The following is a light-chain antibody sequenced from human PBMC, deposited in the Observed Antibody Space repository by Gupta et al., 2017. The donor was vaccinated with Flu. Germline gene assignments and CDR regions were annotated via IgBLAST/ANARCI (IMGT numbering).Light chain of an antibody. Sequence: IQMTPSPSSLSASVGDRVTITCQASQDLSNYLNWYQQKPGKAPKLLIYDASNLETGVPSRFSGSGSGTDFTFTISSLQPEDIATYYCQQYDNLPPLFTFGPGTKVDIK. CDR2: DAS. CDR3: QQYDNLPPLFT. V-gene: IGKV1-33*01. CDR1: QDLSNY. J-gene: IGKJ3*01.